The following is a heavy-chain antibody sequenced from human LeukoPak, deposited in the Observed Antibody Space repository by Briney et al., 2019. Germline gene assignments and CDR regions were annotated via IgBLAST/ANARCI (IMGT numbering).Heavy chain of an antibody. D-gene: IGHD1-1*01. V-gene: IGHV1-69*05. CDR1: GGTFSSYA. Sequence: VASVKVSCKASGGTFSSYAISWVRQASGQGLEWMGGIIPIFGTANYAQKFQGRVTITTDESTSTAYMELSSLRSEDTAVYYCARQQYNFDYYFDYWGQGTLVTDSS. CDR2: IIPIFGTA. CDR3: ARQQYNFDYYFDY. J-gene: IGHJ4*02.